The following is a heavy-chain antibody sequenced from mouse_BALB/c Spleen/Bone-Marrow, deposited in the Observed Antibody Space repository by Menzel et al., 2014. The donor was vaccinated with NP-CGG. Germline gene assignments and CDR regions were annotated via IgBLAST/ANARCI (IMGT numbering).Heavy chain of an antibody. V-gene: IGHV1-18*01. CDR1: GYSFTGYT. D-gene: IGHD1-1*01. Sequence: EVKLMESGPELVKPGASMKISCKASGYSFTGYTMNWVKQSHGKNLEWIGLINPYNGGTSYNQKFKGKATLTVDKSSSTAYMELLSLTSEDSAVYYCVGGYGSSYWYFDVWGAGTTVTVSS. CDR3: VGGYGSSYWYFDV. J-gene: IGHJ1*01. CDR2: INPYNGGT.